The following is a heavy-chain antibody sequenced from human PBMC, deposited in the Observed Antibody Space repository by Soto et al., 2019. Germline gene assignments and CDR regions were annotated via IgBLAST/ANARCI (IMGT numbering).Heavy chain of an antibody. CDR3: AKDNVPLAYCGGDCYPYYFDY. CDR1: GFTFSSYA. J-gene: IGHJ4*02. CDR2: ISGSGGST. Sequence: GGSLRLSCAASGFTFSSYAMSWVRQAPGKGLEWVSAISGSGGSTYYADSVKGRFIISRDNSKNTLYLQMNSLRAEDTAVYYCAKDNVPLAYCGGDCYPYYFDYWGQGTLVTVSS. V-gene: IGHV3-23*01. D-gene: IGHD2-21*02.